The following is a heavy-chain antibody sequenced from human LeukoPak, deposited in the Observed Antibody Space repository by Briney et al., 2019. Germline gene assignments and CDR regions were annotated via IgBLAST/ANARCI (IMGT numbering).Heavy chain of an antibody. CDR2: INHSGST. V-gene: IGHV4-34*01. Sequence: SETLSLTCNVSGGSIRGYYWSWIRQPPGKGLEWIGEINHSGSTNYNPSLKSRVTISVDTSKNQFSLKLSSVTAADTAVYYCARGVYSSGWPFWGQGTLVTVSS. D-gene: IGHD6-19*01. CDR3: ARGVYSSGWPF. J-gene: IGHJ4*02. CDR1: GGSIRGYY.